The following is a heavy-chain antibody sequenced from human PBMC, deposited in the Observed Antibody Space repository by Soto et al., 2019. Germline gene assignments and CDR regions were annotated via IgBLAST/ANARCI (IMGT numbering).Heavy chain of an antibody. J-gene: IGHJ3*02. CDR2: ISAYNVNT. D-gene: IGHD3-3*01. CDR3: ARAAEWLSHDDAFDI. CDR1: GSTFTSYG. Sequence: ASLKVSCKSSGSTFTSYGISGVRHSPGQGLELIGWISAYNVNTNYAQKLQGRVTMTTDTSTSTAYMELRSLRSDDTAVYYCARAAEWLSHDDAFDIWGQGTMVTVSS. V-gene: IGHV1-18*01.